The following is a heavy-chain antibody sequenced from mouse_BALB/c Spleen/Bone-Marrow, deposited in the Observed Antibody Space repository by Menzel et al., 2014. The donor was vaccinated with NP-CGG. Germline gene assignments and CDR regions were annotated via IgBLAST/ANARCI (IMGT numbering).Heavy chain of an antibody. V-gene: IGHV14-3*02. D-gene: IGHD2-14*01. J-gene: IGHJ3*01. CDR1: GFNIKDTY. Sequence: EVQLQQSGAELVKPGASVKLSCTASGFNIKDTYMHWVKQRPEQGLEWIVGIDPANGNTKYDPKFQGKATITADTSSNTAYLQLSSLTSEDTAVYYCAYYRYDEGGFAFWGRGTLVTVSA. CDR2: IDPANGNT. CDR3: AYYRYDEGGFAF.